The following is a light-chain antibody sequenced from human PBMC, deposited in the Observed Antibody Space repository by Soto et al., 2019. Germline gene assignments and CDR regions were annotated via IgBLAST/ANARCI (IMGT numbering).Light chain of an antibody. Sequence: QSVLTQPASVSGSPGQTITISCAGTKFDIGRYNYVSWYRQHPGEAPKLMISEVTKRPSEISDRFSGSKSGNTASLTISGLQPEDEAIYYCSSYISDTTHLAFGGGTKVTVL. CDR1: KFDIGRYNY. J-gene: IGLJ3*02. V-gene: IGLV2-14*01. CDR3: SSYISDTTHLA. CDR2: EVT.